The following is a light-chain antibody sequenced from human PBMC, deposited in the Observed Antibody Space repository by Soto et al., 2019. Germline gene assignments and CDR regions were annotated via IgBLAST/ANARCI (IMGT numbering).Light chain of an antibody. CDR3: SSYASSSTL. J-gene: IGLJ2*01. V-gene: IGLV2-14*01. CDR2: EVS. CDR1: SSDVGGYNY. Sequence: QSVLTQPASVSGSPGQSITISCTGTSSDVGGYNYVSWYQQHPGKAPKLIIYEVSNRPSGVSNRFSGSKSGNTASLTISGLQAEDEADYYCSSYASSSTLFGGGTKLTVL.